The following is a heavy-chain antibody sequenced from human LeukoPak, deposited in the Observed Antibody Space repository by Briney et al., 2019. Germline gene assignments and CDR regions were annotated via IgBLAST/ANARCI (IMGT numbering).Heavy chain of an antibody. CDR3: VQDALGDYGGNRRFDY. CDR2: LNPSGDST. CDR1: GYTFTDYY. D-gene: IGHD4/OR15-4a*01. V-gene: IGHV1-46*01. Sequence: ASVKVSCKASGYTFTDYYMHWVRQAPGQGLEWRGVLNPSGDSTTYAQRFQGRVTVTTDTSTNTVYMDLSSLRSEGTAVYYCVQDALGDYGGNRRFDYWAQGPLVTVSS. J-gene: IGHJ4*02.